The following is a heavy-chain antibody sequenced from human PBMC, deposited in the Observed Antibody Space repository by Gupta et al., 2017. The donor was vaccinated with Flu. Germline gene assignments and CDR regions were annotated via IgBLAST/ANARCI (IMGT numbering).Heavy chain of an antibody. CDR2: ISPYNSNT. Sequence: VGQAPGQGVGWMGWISPYNSNTNYEQMYQGRVTMTTDRSTTTGYMELRSLRSDDTAMYYCARDKGGWSAFDLWGQGTMVTVSS. D-gene: IGHD2-15*01. CDR3: ARDKGGWSAFDL. V-gene: IGHV1-18*01. J-gene: IGHJ3*01.